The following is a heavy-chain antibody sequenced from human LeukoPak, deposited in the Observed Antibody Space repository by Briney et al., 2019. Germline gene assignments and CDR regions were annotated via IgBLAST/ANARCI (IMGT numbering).Heavy chain of an antibody. CDR2: IIPIFGTA. CDR3: ASSPDYYGSGSYYSS. CDR1: GGTFSSYA. Sequence: SVKVSCKASGGTFSSYAISWVRQAPGQGLEWMGRIIPIFGTANYAQKFQGRVTITTDESTSTAYLELSSLRSEDTAVYYCASSPDYYGSGSYYSSWGQGTLVTVSS. V-gene: IGHV1-69*05. J-gene: IGHJ4*02. D-gene: IGHD3-10*01.